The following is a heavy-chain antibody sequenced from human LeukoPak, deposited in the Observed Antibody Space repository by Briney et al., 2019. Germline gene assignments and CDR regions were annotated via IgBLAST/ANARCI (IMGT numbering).Heavy chain of an antibody. Sequence: PSETLSLTCTVSGVSISSYYWSWIRQPPGKGLEWIGYIFYSGNTIYNPSLRSRDTISADTSKNHFSLRLRSVTAADTAVYYCARLAAISGSDYPDDWGQGTLVTVSS. CDR2: IFYSGNT. V-gene: IGHV4-59*08. J-gene: IGHJ4*02. D-gene: IGHD1-26*01. CDR3: ARLAAISGSDYPDD. CDR1: GVSISSYY.